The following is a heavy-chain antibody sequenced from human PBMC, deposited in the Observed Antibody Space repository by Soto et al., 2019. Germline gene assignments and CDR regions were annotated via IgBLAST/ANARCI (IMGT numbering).Heavy chain of an antibody. Sequence: EVQLVESGGGLVQPGGSLRLSCAASGFTFSSYSMNWVRQAPGKGLEWVSYISSSSSTIYYADSVKGRFTISRDNAKNSLYLQMNSLRAEDTAVYYCAVWGYQRVFDYWGQGTLVTVSS. CDR2: ISSSSSTI. CDR1: GFTFSSYS. D-gene: IGHD3-16*01. CDR3: AVWGYQRVFDY. J-gene: IGHJ4*02. V-gene: IGHV3-48*01.